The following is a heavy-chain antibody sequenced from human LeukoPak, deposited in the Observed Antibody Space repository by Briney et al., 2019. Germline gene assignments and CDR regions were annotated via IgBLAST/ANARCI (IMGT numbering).Heavy chain of an antibody. CDR3: ARSGDGGYRGDWFDP. D-gene: IGHD5-12*01. Sequence: GGSLRLSCAASGFTFSSYSMNWVRQAPGKGLEWVSSISSSSSYICYADSVKGRFTISRDNAKNSLYLQMNSLRAEDTAVYYCARSGDGGYRGDWFDPWGQGTLVTVSS. CDR1: GFTFSSYS. J-gene: IGHJ5*02. V-gene: IGHV3-21*01. CDR2: ISSSSSYI.